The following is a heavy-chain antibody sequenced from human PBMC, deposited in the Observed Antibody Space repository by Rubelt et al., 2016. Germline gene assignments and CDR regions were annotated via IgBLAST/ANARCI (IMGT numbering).Heavy chain of an antibody. J-gene: IGHJ4*02. V-gene: IGHV3-48*02. CDR3: ATQGYCSSTSCYGAY. CDR1: GFTFSSYS. Sequence: EVQLVESGGGLVQPGGSLRLSCAASGFTFSSYSMNWVRQAPGKGLEWVSYISSSSSTIYYADVVKGRFTISRDNAKNSLYLQMNSLRDEDTAVYYCATQGYCSSTSCYGAYWGQGTLVTVSS. D-gene: IGHD2-2*01. CDR2: ISSSSSTI.